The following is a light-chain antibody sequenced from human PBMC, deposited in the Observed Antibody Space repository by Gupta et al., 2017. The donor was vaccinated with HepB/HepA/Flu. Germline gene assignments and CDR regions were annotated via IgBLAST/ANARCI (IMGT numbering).Light chain of an antibody. CDR1: QSVSSY. Sequence: EIVLTQSPATLSLSPGERATLSCRASQSVSSYLAWYQQKPGQAPRLLIYDASNRATGIPARFSGSGSGTDFTLTISSLEPEDFAVYYWQHRFNSTTFGGGTKVEI. CDR3: QHRFNSTT. CDR2: DAS. V-gene: IGKV3-11*01. J-gene: IGKJ4*01.